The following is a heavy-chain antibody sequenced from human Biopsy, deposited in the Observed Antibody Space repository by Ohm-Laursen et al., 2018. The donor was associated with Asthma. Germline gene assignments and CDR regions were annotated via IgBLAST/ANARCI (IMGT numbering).Heavy chain of an antibody. CDR2: INPEEGGT. CDR3: ASDFPKDYVRYTFQF. CDR1: GYTFTNFA. J-gene: IGHJ4*02. Sequence: VASVKVSCNISGYTFTNFAINWVRQAPGQGLEWMGGINPEEGGTKNARKFQGRVTMTEDTSTDTAYMELSSLSSDDTAVYYCASDFPKDYVRYTFQFWGQGTLVTVSS. D-gene: IGHD4-17*01. V-gene: IGHV1-24*01.